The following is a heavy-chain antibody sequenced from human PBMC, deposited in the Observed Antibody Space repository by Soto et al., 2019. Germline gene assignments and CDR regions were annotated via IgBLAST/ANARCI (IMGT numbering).Heavy chain of an antibody. CDR3: ANVPSRCGGSSCYTEGFDA. J-gene: IGHJ4*02. CDR1: GFVFSDYA. D-gene: IGHD2-21*01. Sequence: GGSLRLSCGASGFVFSDYAMSWVRQAPGKGLEWVSAISAGGDTYYADSVKGRFTVSRANSKNTLYLQMNSLRSKDTAIYYCANVPSRCGGSSCYTEGFDAWGQGTLVTVSS. CDR2: ISAGGDT. V-gene: IGHV3-23*01.